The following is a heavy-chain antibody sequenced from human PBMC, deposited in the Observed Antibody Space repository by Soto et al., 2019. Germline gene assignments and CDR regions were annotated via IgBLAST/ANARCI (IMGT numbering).Heavy chain of an antibody. D-gene: IGHD6-13*01. CDR1: GFTFSSYA. CDR3: AKSQDGYSSSWYGGGFFDY. V-gene: IGHV3-23*01. J-gene: IGHJ4*02. Sequence: GGSLRLSCAASGFTFSSYAMSWVRQAPGKGLEWVSAISGSGGSTYYADSVKGRFTISRDNSKNTLYLQMNSLRAEDTAVYYCAKSQDGYSSSWYGGGFFDYLGQGTLVTVSS. CDR2: ISGSGGST.